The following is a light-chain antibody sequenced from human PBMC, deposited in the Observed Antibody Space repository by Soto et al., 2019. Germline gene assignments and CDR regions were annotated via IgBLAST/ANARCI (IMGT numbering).Light chain of an antibody. V-gene: IGLV2-14*01. CDR2: EVN. CDR3: SSYRSIGTVV. J-gene: IGLJ1*01. CDR1: SSDVGGYNY. Sequence: QSVLTQPASVSGSPGQSITISCTGTSSDVGGYNYVSWYQQHPGKAPKVMIYEVNNRPSGVSNRFSGSKSGNTGSLTISGLRAEDEADYYGSSYRSIGTVVFGTGTKLTVL.